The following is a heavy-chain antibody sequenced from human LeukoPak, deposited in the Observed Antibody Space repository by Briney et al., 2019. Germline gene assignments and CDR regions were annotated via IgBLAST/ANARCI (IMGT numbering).Heavy chain of an antibody. CDR3: AASIGTRGY. J-gene: IGHJ4*02. V-gene: IGHV1-18*01. Sequence: GSVKVSCKTSGYIFTRYGVSWVRQAPGQGLEWVGWISGLNGNTYYEHKFRGRVTMTTDTSTSTAYMELRSLRSDDTAVYYCAASIGTRGYWGQGTLVTVSS. D-gene: IGHD1-1*01. CDR2: ISGLNGNT. CDR1: GYIFTRYG.